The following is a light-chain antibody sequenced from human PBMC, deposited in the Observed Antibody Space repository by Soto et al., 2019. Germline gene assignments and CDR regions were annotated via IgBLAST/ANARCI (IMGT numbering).Light chain of an antibody. CDR2: AAS. CDR3: QQSYSAPWT. CDR1: QSINTY. J-gene: IGKJ1*01. Sequence: DTQMTQSPSSLSASVGDRVTITCRASQSINTYLNWYQQKPGKAPKLLIYAASSLQSGVPQRFSGSGSATDFTLTINSLQPGESETDYWQQSYSAPWTFGQSAKVEIK. V-gene: IGKV1-39*01.